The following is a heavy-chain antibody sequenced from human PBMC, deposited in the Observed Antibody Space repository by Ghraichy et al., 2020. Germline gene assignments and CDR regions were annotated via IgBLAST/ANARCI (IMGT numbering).Heavy chain of an antibody. J-gene: IGHJ4*02. CDR1: GGSFSGYY. V-gene: IGHV4-34*01. CDR2: INHSGST. Sequence: SQTLSLTCAVYGGSFSGYYWSWIRQPPGKGLEWIGEINHSGSTNYNPSLKSRVTISVDTSKNQFSLKLSSVTAADTAVYYCARGQGYYDFWSGPRGYYFDYWGQGTLVTVSS. CDR3: ARGQGYYDFWSGPRGYYFDY. D-gene: IGHD3-3*01.